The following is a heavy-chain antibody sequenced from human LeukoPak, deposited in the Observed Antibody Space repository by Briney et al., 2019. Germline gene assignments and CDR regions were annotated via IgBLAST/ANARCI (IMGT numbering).Heavy chain of an antibody. V-gene: IGHV3-49*04. CDR3: TSRPLLSYYGSGRTRSDY. D-gene: IGHD3-10*01. CDR1: GFTFGDYA. Sequence: PGGSLRLSCTASGFTFGDYAMTWVRQAPGKGLEWVGFIRSQIYGGTPEYAASVKGRFTISRDDSEAVAYLQMNSLKTEDTAVYYCTSRPLLSYYGSGRTRSDYWGQGTLVTVSS. J-gene: IGHJ4*02. CDR2: IRSQIYGGTP.